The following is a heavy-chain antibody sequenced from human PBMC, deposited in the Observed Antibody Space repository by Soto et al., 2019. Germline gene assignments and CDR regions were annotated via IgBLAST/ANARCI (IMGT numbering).Heavy chain of an antibody. CDR3: ARDLFLRTVDLLPRYYYYGMDV. Sequence: QVQLVQSGAEVKKPGSSVKVSCKASGGTFSSYAISWVRQAPGQGLEWMGGIIPIFGTANYAQKFQGRVTITADESTSTAYMELSSLRSEDTAVYYCARDLFLRTVDLLPRYYYYGMDVWGQGTTVTVSS. CDR2: IIPIFGTA. V-gene: IGHV1-69*01. CDR1: GGTFSSYA. D-gene: IGHD3-10*02. J-gene: IGHJ6*02.